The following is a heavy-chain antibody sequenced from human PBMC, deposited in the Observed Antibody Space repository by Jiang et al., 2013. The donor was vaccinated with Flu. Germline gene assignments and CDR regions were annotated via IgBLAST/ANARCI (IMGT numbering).Heavy chain of an antibody. Sequence: SGAEVKKSGEALKISCKGSGYSFTNYWIGWVRQMPGKGLELLGIIYPGESDPRYSPSFEGQVTISADKSISTAYLQWSSLKASDTAMYYCARLESGYNFDYWGQGTLVTVSP. V-gene: IGHV5-51*03. CDR2: IYPGESDP. J-gene: IGHJ4*02. CDR1: GYSFTNYW. CDR3: ARLESGYNFDY. D-gene: IGHD3-22*01.